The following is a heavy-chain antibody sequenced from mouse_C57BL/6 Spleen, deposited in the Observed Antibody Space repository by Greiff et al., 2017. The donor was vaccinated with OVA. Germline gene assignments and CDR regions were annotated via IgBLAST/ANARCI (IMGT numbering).Heavy chain of an antibody. CDR3: ARTYYGYDRYAMDY. V-gene: IGHV14-2*01. CDR1: GFNINDYY. D-gene: IGHD2-2*01. CDR2: IDPEDGET. J-gene: IGHJ4*01. Sequence: VQLQQSGAELVKPGASVKLSCTASGFNINDYYMHWVKQRTEQGLEWIGRIDPEDGETKYAQKFQGKATITADTSSNTAYLQLSSLPSEDSAVYYCARTYYGYDRYAMDYWGQGTSVTVSS.